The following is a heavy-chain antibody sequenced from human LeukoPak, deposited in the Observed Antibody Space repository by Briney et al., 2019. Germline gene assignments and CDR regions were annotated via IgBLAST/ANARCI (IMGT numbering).Heavy chain of an antibody. CDR1: GGSISSSSYY. CDR2: IYYSGRT. V-gene: IGHV4-39*01. Sequence: SETLSLTCTVSGGSISSSSYYWDWIRQPPGKGLEWMGSIYYSGRTYYNMSLKSRVTISIDTSKNQFSLNLNSVTAADPAVYYCAGRRYYDSTGYLDWGQGTLVTVSS. D-gene: IGHD3-22*01. CDR3: AGRRYYDSTGYLD. J-gene: IGHJ1*01.